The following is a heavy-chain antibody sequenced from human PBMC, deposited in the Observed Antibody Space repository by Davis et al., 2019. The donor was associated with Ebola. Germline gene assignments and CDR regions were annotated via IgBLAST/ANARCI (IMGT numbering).Heavy chain of an antibody. Sequence: ASVKVSCKASGGTFSSYAINWVRQAPGQGLEWMGIINPSGGSTSYAQKFQGRVTMTRDTSTNTAYMELSSLRFEDTAVYYCARSGSGTYYGAYWGQGTLVTVSS. CDR2: INPSGGST. CDR1: GGTFSSYA. D-gene: IGHD1-26*01. CDR3: ARSGSGTYYGAY. V-gene: IGHV1-46*01. J-gene: IGHJ4*02.